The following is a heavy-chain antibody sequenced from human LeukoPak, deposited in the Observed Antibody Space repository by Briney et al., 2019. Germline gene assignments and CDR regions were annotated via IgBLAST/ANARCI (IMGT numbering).Heavy chain of an antibody. Sequence: PGGSLRLSCAASGFTFSSYGMHWVRQAPGKGLEWVAVIWYDGSNKYYADSMKGRFTISRDNSKNTLYLQMNSLRAEDTAVYYCARAQYYGSGAPPDYWGQGTLVTVSS. D-gene: IGHD3-10*01. CDR2: IWYDGSNK. J-gene: IGHJ4*02. V-gene: IGHV3-33*01. CDR3: ARAQYYGSGAPPDY. CDR1: GFTFSSYG.